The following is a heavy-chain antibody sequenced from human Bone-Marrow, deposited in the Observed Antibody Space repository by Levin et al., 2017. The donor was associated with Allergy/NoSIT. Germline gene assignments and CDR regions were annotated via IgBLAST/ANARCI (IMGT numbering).Heavy chain of an antibody. CDR1: GYTFSGHY. V-gene: IGHV1-2*02. CDR3: ARERLLSGSDSYHWSVHYGMDV. J-gene: IGHJ6*02. CDR2: INPKSGGT. D-gene: IGHD3-10*01. Sequence: GGSLRLSCKASGYTFSGHYIHWVRQAPGQGLEWMGWINPKSGGTENAQKFQGRVTLTRDTSLHTAYMELSSLRSDDTAVYYCARERLLSGSDSYHWSVHYGMDVWGQGTTVTVSS.